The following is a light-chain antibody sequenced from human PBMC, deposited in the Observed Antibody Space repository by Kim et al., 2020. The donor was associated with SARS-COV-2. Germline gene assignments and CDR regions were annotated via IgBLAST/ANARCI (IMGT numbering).Light chain of an antibody. CDR3: QQRESWPIT. V-gene: IGKV3-11*01. Sequence: SQGEKASRSCRASQNVHNYLAWYQQKPGQAPRLLIYDASNRATGIPARFSGSGSGTDFTLTISSLEPEDVAVYYCQQRESWPITFGQGTRLEIK. J-gene: IGKJ5*01. CDR1: QNVHNY. CDR2: DAS.